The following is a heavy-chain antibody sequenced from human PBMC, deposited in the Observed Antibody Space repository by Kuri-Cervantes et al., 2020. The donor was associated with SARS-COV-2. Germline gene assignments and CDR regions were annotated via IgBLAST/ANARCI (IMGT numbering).Heavy chain of an antibody. J-gene: IGHJ4*02. V-gene: IGHV3-11*04. CDR2: ISHGGNVM. Sequence: GESLKISCAASGFIFSDYNMNWIRQAPGKGLEWISYISHGGNVMYSAVSVKDRFTISRDNTKKSLYLDMTSLRAEDTAVYYCARESQNLFDFWGQGTLVTVSS. CDR1: GFIFSDYN. CDR3: ARESQNLFDF.